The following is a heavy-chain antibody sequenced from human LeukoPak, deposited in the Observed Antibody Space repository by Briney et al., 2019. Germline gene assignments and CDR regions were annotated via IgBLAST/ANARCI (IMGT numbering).Heavy chain of an antibody. Sequence: PGRSLRLSCAASGFTFSSYAMHWVRQAPGKGLEWVAVISYDGSNKYYADSVKGRFTISRDNSKNTLYLQMNSLRAEDTAVYYCARGRAQQQPLGYWGQGTLVTVSS. CDR1: GFTFSSYA. V-gene: IGHV3-30-3*01. CDR3: ARGRAQQQPLGY. J-gene: IGHJ4*02. D-gene: IGHD6-13*01. CDR2: ISYDGSNK.